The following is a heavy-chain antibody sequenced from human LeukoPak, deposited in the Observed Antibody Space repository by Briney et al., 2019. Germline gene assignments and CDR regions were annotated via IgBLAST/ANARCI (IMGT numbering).Heavy chain of an antibody. V-gene: IGHV1-69*05. CDR2: IIPIFGTA. J-gene: IGHJ6*03. D-gene: IGHD3-10*01. CDR3: ARARNYYGSGSYPRLYYYYYYMDV. CDR1: GGTFSSYA. Sequence: SVKVSCKASGGTFSSYAISWVRQAPGQGLEWMGGIIPIFGTANYAQKFQDRVTITTDESTSTAYMELSSLRSEDTAVYYCARARNYYGSGSYPRLYYYYYYMDVWGKGTMVTVSS.